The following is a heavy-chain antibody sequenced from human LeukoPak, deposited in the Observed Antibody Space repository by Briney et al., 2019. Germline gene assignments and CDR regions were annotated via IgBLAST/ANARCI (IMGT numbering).Heavy chain of an antibody. Sequence: SGPTLVNPTQTLTLTCTFSGFSLSTAGMRVNWIRQPPEKALEWLARIEWDDDKFYSTSLKTRLTISKDTSKNQVVLTMTNMDPVDTATYYCARISPEAYSVSSPFDYWGQGTLVTVSS. D-gene: IGHD1-26*01. CDR3: ARISPEAYSVSSPFDY. CDR2: IEWDDDK. CDR1: GFSLSTAGMR. V-gene: IGHV2-70*04. J-gene: IGHJ4*02.